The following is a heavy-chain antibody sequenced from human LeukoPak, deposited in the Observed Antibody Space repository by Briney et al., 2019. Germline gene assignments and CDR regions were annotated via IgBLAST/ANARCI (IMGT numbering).Heavy chain of an antibody. V-gene: IGHV1-18*01. CDR2: ISAYNGNT. CDR1: GYTFTSYG. CDR3: ARQRWLRLNWFDP. D-gene: IGHD5-12*01. Sequence: ASVKVSCKASGYTFTSYGISWVRQAPGQGLEWMGWISAYNGNTNYAQKLQDRVTMTTDTSTTTTYMELRSLRSDDTAVYYCARQRWLRLNWFDPWGQGTLVTVSS. J-gene: IGHJ5*02.